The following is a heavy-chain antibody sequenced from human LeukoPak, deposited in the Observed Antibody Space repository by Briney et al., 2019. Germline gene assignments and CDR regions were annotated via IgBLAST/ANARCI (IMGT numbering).Heavy chain of an antibody. CDR1: GFTFSSYS. Sequence: GGSLRLSCAASGFTFSSYSMNWVRQAPGKGLEWVSSISSSSSYIYYADSVKGRFTISRDNAKNSLYLQMNSLRAEGTAVYYCARVRYGDSPFDYWGQGTLVTVSS. J-gene: IGHJ4*02. CDR3: ARVRYGDSPFDY. D-gene: IGHD4-17*01. CDR2: ISSSSSYI. V-gene: IGHV3-21*01.